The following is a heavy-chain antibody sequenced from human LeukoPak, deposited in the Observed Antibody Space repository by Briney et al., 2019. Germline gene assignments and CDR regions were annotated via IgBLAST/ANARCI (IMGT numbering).Heavy chain of an antibody. V-gene: IGHV3-21*01. Sequence: PGGSLRLSCAASGFTFSSYSMNWVRQAPGKGLEWVSSISSSSSYIYYADSVKGRFTISRDNAKNSLYLQMNSLRAEDTAVYYCARAADTAMAQFFDYWGQGTLVTVSS. CDR3: ARAADTAMAQFFDY. CDR2: ISSSSSYI. J-gene: IGHJ4*02. D-gene: IGHD5-18*01. CDR1: GFTFSSYS.